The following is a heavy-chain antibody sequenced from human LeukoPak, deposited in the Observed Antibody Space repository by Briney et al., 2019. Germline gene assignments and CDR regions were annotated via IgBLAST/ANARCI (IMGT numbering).Heavy chain of an antibody. V-gene: IGHV3-15*01. CDR2: IKSKTDGGTT. CDR3: TTDLGEFDY. CDR1: GVSISSYY. Sequence: ETLSLTCTVSGVSISSYYWSWIRQPPGKGLEWVGRIKSKTDGGTTDYAAPVKGRFTISRDDSKNTLYLQMNSLKTEDTAVYYCTTDLGEFDYWGQGTLVTVSS. J-gene: IGHJ4*02. D-gene: IGHD3-16*01.